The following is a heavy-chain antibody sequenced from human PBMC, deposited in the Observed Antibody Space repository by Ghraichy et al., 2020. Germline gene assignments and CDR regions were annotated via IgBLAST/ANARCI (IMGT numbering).Heavy chain of an antibody. CDR1: GFNLKIYS. Sequence: GGSLRLSCTASGFNLKIYSMNWVRQAPGKGLEWVSYLSADSSSIYYGDSVKGRFTVSRDNAKSSLFLQMNSLRDDDTAVYYCARDETPSGVTTTSGMDVRGGGTTVTGSS. V-gene: IGHV3-48*02. D-gene: IGHD4-17*01. J-gene: IGHJ6*04. CDR3: ARDETPSGVTTTSGMDV. CDR2: LSADSSSI.